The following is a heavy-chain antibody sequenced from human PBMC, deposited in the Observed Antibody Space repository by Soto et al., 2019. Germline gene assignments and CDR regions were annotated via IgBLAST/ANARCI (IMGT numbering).Heavy chain of an antibody. CDR3: ASHPHDYGDYRLNY. CDR2: IYYSGST. J-gene: IGHJ4*02. V-gene: IGHV4-39*01. Sequence: SETLSLTCTVSGGSISSSSYYWGWIRQPPGKGLEWIGSIYYSGSTYYNPSLKSRVTISVDTSKNQFSLKLSSVTAADTAVYYCASHPHDYGDYRLNYWGQGTLVTVSS. D-gene: IGHD4-17*01. CDR1: GGSISSSSYY.